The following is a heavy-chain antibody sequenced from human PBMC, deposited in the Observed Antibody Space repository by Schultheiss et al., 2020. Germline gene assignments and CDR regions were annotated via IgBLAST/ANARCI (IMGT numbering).Heavy chain of an antibody. Sequence: SQTLSLTCTVSGGSISSSSYYWGWIRQPPGKGLEWIGSIYYSGRTYYNPSLKSRVTISVDTSKNQFSLKLSSVTAADTAVYYCARIPGIAAAGNDAFDIWGQGTMVTVSS. CDR1: GGSISSSSYY. J-gene: IGHJ3*02. V-gene: IGHV4-39*01. CDR2: IYYSGRT. D-gene: IGHD6-13*01. CDR3: ARIPGIAAAGNDAFDI.